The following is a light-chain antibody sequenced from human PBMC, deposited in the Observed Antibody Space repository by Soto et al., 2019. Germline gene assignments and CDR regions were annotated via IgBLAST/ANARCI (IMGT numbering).Light chain of an antibody. CDR3: QQRSSSWLT. CDR1: ESVSNY. Sequence: EIVLTQSPATLSLSPGERATLSCMASESVSNYLAWYQQKPGQAPRLLIYDASNRATGIPTRFSGSGSGTDFTLTISSLEPEDFAVYFCQQRSSSWLTFGGGTRVEIK. V-gene: IGKV3-11*01. J-gene: IGKJ4*01. CDR2: DAS.